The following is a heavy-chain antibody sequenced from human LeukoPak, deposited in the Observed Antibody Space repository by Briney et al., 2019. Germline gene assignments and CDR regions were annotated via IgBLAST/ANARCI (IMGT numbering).Heavy chain of an antibody. Sequence: QPGRSLRLSCAASGFTFSSYAMHWVRQAPGKGLEWVAVISYDGSNKYYADSVKGRFTISRDNSKNTLYLQTNSLRAEDTAVYYCAKGYGSGWYVFDYWGQGTLVTVSS. D-gene: IGHD6-19*01. V-gene: IGHV3-30*04. CDR3: AKGYGSGWYVFDY. CDR2: ISYDGSNK. J-gene: IGHJ4*02. CDR1: GFTFSSYA.